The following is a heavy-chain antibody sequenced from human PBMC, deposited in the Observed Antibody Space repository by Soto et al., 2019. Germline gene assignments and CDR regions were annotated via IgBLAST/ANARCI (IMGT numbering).Heavy chain of an antibody. Sequence: SETLSLTCAVNGGSFSAYYWTWIRQPPGRGLEWIGEIDHSGSTNYNPSLESRATISIDTAKNRFSLNVTSVTAADTAVYYCVRGLRYSGMDVWGQGTTVTVSS. CDR2: IDHSGST. J-gene: IGHJ6*02. D-gene: IGHD2-15*01. V-gene: IGHV4-34*01. CDR1: GGSFSAYY. CDR3: VRGLRYSGMDV.